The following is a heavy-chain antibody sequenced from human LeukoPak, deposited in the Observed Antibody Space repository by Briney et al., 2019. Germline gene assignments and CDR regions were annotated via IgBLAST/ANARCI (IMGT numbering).Heavy chain of an antibody. Sequence: GGSLRLSCAASGFIFSSYSMNWVRQAPGKGLEWVSSISSSSSYIYYADSVKGRFTISRDNAKNSLYLQMNSLRAEDTAVYYCARDDCSSTSCYGDYYGMDVWGQGTTVTVSS. CDR2: ISSSSSYI. CDR3: ARDDCSSTSCYGDYYGMDV. V-gene: IGHV3-21*01. J-gene: IGHJ6*02. CDR1: GFIFSSYS. D-gene: IGHD2-2*01.